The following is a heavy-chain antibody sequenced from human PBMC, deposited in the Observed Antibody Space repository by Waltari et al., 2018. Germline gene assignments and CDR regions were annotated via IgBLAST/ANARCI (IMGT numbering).Heavy chain of an antibody. CDR1: GSSISSGYY. J-gene: IGHJ3*02. Sequence: QVQLQESGPGLVKPSETLSLTCTVSGSSISSGYYWGWIRQPPGKGLEWIGSIYHSGSTYYNPSLKSRVTISVDTSKNQFSLKLSSVTAADTAVYYCAVPATGVHDAFDIWGQGTMVTVSS. CDR3: AVPATGVHDAFDI. CDR2: IYHSGST. V-gene: IGHV4-38-2*02.